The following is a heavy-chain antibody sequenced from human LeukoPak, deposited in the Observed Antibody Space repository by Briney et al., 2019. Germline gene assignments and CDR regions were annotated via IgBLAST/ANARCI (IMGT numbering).Heavy chain of an antibody. V-gene: IGHV3-48*03. Sequence: GGSLRLSCAASGFTFSSYEMNWVRQAPGKGLEWVSYISSSGSTICYADSVKGRFTISRDNAKNSLYLQMNSLRAEDTAVYYCARYCTFRTCSATQFDAWGQGTLVTVSS. CDR2: ISSSGSTI. J-gene: IGHJ5*02. D-gene: IGHD2-8*01. CDR3: ARYCTFRTCSATQFDA. CDR1: GFTFSSYE.